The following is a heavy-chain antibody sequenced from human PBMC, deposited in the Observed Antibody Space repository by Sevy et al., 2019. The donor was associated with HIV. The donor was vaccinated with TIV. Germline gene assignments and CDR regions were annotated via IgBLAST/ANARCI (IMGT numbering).Heavy chain of an antibody. CDR3: ARYAGSSEYYYYGMDV. J-gene: IGHJ6*02. CDR1: GYTFTGYY. Sequence: ASVKVSCKASGYTFTGYYIYWVRQAPGQGLEWMGWINPNSGGTNYAQKFQGRVTMTTDTSINTAYMELSRLRSDDTAVYYCARYAGSSEYYYYGMDVWGQGTTVTVSS. V-gene: IGHV1-2*02. D-gene: IGHD2-15*01. CDR2: INPNSGGT.